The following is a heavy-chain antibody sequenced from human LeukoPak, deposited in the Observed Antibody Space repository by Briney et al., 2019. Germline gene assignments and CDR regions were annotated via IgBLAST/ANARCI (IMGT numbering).Heavy chain of an antibody. D-gene: IGHD2-15*01. CDR2: IIPIFGTA. CDR3: ARGPRPHCSGGSCYSGYYYYMDV. J-gene: IGHJ6*03. V-gene: IGHV1-69*13. CDR1: GGTFSSYA. Sequence: GASVKVSCKASGGTFSSYAISWGRQAPGQGLEWMGGIIPIFGTANYAQKFQGRVTITADESTSTAYMELSSLRSEDTAVYYCARGPRPHCSGGSCYSGYYYYMDVWGKGTTVTVSS.